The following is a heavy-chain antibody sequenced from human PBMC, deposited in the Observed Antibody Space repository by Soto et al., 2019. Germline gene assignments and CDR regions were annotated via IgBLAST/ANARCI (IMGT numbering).Heavy chain of an antibody. Sequence: GGSLRLSCAASGFTFSLYSMIWVRQVPGKGREWVASITSSSSYIYYEDSLKGRFTISRDNAKNSLFLQLDSLRAEDTAVYFCVRARSTDSRPDYWGQGTLVTVSS. V-gene: IGHV3-21*01. CDR3: VRARSTDSRPDY. D-gene: IGHD3-22*01. J-gene: IGHJ4*02. CDR1: GFTFSLYS. CDR2: ITSSSSYI.